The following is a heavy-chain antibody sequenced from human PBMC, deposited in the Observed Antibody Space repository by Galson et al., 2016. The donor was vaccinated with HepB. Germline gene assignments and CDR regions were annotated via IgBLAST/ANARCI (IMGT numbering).Heavy chain of an antibody. J-gene: IGHJ2*01. Sequence: SLRLSCATSGFSFSRNWMSWVRQAPGKGLEWVANIKEDGSDKYYVDSVKGRFTISRDNAKNSLYLQMNSLRAEDTAVYYCAGDRLDYGAFWFFDPWGRGTLVTVSS. D-gene: IGHD4-17*01. CDR3: AGDRLDYGAFWFFDP. CDR2: IKEDGSDK. V-gene: IGHV3-7*03. CDR1: GFSFSRNW.